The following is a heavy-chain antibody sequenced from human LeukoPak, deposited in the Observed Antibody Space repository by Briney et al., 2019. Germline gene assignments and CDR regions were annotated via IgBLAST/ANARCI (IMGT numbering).Heavy chain of an antibody. Sequence: GASVKVSRKASGYTFTSYYMHWVRQAPGQGLEWMGIINPSGGSTSYAQKFQGRVTMTRDTSTSTVYMELSSLRSEDTAVYYCASEDSSGWDAFDIWGQGTMVTVSS. D-gene: IGHD6-19*01. CDR2: INPSGGST. J-gene: IGHJ3*02. V-gene: IGHV1-46*01. CDR3: ASEDSSGWDAFDI. CDR1: GYTFTSYY.